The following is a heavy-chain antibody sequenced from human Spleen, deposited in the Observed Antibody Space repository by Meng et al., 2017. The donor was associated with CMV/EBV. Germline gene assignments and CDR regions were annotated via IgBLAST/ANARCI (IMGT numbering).Heavy chain of an antibody. D-gene: IGHD3-9*01. CDR2: MNPNSGNT. CDR1: GYSFITYE. V-gene: IGHV1-8*01. CDR3: ARGTYSMLRYFDWPEFDY. Sequence: ASVKVSCKASGYSFITYEINWVRQATGQGLEWMGWMNPNSGNTGYAQKFQGRITMTRNTSISTAYMDLSSLRSEDTAVYYCARGTYSMLRYFDWPEFDYWGQGTLVTVSS. J-gene: IGHJ4*02.